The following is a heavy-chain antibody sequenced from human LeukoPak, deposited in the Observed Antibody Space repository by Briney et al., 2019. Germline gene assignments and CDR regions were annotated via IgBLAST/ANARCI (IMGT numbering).Heavy chain of an antibody. Sequence: SETLSLTCTVSGYSISSGYYWGWIRPPPGKGLEWSGSIYHSGSTYYNPSLKSRVTISVDTSKNQFSLKLSSVTAADTAVYYCARGGYSYDCDYWGQGILVTVSS. V-gene: IGHV4-38-2*02. CDR1: GYSISSGYY. J-gene: IGHJ4*02. CDR2: IYHSGST. D-gene: IGHD5-18*01. CDR3: ARGGYSYDCDY.